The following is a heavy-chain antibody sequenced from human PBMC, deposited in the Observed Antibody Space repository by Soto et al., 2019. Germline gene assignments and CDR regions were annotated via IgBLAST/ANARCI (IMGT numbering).Heavy chain of an antibody. J-gene: IGHJ5*02. Sequence: PSETLSLTCAVSGYSISSGHYWGWLRQPPGKGLEWTGSIYHGGSTYYNPSPNSRVTLSIDMTNNHLSLILYSVTAAYTPASYSERVGPWVPYFYDSSPCTFENWFEPWGQGTLVTVSS. D-gene: IGHD3-22*01. V-gene: IGHV4-38-2*01. CDR3: ERVGPWVPYFYDSSPCTFENWFEP. CDR1: GYSISSGHY. CDR2: IYHGGST.